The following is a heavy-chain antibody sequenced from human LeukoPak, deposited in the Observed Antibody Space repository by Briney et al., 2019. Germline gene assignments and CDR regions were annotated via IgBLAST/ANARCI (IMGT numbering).Heavy chain of an antibody. Sequence: SGGSLRLSCAASGFTFSNWGMTWVRQAPGKGLEWVSSIIAGGGSTYYADSVKGRFTISRDNSKNTVYLQLNSLRAEDTAVYYCAKISSAGTSFYAFDIWGQGTMVTVSS. V-gene: IGHV3-23*01. CDR1: GFTFSNWG. CDR3: AKISSAGTSFYAFDI. J-gene: IGHJ3*02. D-gene: IGHD6-13*01. CDR2: IIAGGGST.